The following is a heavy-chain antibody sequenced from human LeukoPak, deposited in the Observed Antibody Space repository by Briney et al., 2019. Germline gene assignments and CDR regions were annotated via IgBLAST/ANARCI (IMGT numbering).Heavy chain of an antibody. D-gene: IGHD1-26*01. J-gene: IGHJ6*02. CDR1: GFTFSNHA. V-gene: IGHV3-30-3*01. CDR2: ISYDGSNK. Sequence: GGSLRLSCAASGFTFSNHAIHWVRQAPGKGLEWVAVISYDGSNKYYADSVKGRFTISRDNSKNTLYLQMDSLRVEDTAVYFCARDGGRGTYFYYGMDVWGQGTTVSVSS. CDR3: ARDGGRGTYFYYGMDV.